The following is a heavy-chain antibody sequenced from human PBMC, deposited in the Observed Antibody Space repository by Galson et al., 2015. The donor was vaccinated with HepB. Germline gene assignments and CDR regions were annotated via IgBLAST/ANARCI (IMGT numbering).Heavy chain of an antibody. Sequence: SVKVSCKASGYTFTGYYMHWVRQAPGQGLEWMGWIIPNSGGTNYAQRFQGRVTMTRDTSISTGYMELRRLRSDDTAVYYCATGQQWLEEGGLQTPGSPDYWGQGTLVTVSS. J-gene: IGHJ4*02. CDR1: GYTFTGYY. V-gene: IGHV1-2*02. CDR2: IIPNSGGT. D-gene: IGHD6-19*01. CDR3: ATGQQWLEEGGLQTPGSPDY.